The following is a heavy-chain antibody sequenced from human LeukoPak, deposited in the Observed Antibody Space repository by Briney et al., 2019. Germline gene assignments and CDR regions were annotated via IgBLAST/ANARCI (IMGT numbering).Heavy chain of an antibody. CDR1: GFTFSSYE. J-gene: IGHJ4*02. D-gene: IGHD4-23*01. Sequence: PGGSLRLSCAASGFTFSSYEMNWVRQAPGKGLEWVSYISSSGSTIYYADSVKGRFTISRDNSKNMLYLQMKSLRAEETAVYYCAIQTRGNGGNSVSFDYWGQGTLVTVSS. V-gene: IGHV3-48*03. CDR2: ISSSGSTI. CDR3: AIQTRGNGGNSVSFDY.